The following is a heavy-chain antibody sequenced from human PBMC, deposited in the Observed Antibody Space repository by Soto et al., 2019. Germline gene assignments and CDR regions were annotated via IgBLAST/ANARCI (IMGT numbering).Heavy chain of an antibody. D-gene: IGHD6-13*01. Sequence: SVKVSCKASGGTFSSYAISWVRQAPGQGLEWMGGIIPIFGTANYAQKFQGRVTITADESTSTAYMELSSLRSEDTAVYYCASPRIAAADTLRVLDYWGQGTLVTVSS. CDR3: ASPRIAAADTLRVLDY. J-gene: IGHJ4*02. CDR1: GGTFSSYA. V-gene: IGHV1-69*13. CDR2: IIPIFGTA.